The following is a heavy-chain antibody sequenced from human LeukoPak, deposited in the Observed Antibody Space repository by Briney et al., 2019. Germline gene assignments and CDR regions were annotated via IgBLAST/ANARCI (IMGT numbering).Heavy chain of an antibody. D-gene: IGHD5-12*01. Sequence: LRLSCAVSGGSISSGGYSWSWIRQPPGKGLEWIGYIYYSGSTYYNPSLKSRVTISVDTSKNQFSLKPSSVTAADTAVYYCARDSGYDSGYWGQGTLVTVSS. CDR1: GGSISSGGYS. CDR2: IYYSGST. CDR3: ARDSGYDSGY. J-gene: IGHJ4*02. V-gene: IGHV4-30-4*07.